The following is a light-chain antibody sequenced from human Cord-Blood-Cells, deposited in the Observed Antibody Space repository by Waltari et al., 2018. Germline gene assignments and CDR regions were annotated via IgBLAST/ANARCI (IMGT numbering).Light chain of an antibody. CDR2: GAS. CDR1: QSVSSSY. Sequence: EIVLTQPPGTLSLSPGERATLPCRASQSVSSSYLAWYQQKPGQAPRLLIYGASSRATGIPDRFSGSGSGTDFTLTISRLEPEDFAVYYCQQYGSSRTWTFGQGTKVEIK. CDR3: QQYGSSRTWT. J-gene: IGKJ1*01. V-gene: IGKV3-20*01.